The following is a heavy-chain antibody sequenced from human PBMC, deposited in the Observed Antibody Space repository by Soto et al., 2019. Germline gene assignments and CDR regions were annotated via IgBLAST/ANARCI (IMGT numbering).Heavy chain of an antibody. CDR3: ARGRRRGYCSGGSCLGNYGMDV. J-gene: IGHJ6*02. V-gene: IGHV1-8*01. CDR2: MNPNSGNT. D-gene: IGHD2-15*01. Sequence: EASVKVSCKASGYTFTSYDINWVRQATGQGLEWMGWMNPNSGNTGYAQKLQGRVTMTRNTSISTAYMELSSLRSEDTAVYYCARGRRRGYCSGGSCLGNYGMDVWGQGTTVTAP. CDR1: GYTFTSYD.